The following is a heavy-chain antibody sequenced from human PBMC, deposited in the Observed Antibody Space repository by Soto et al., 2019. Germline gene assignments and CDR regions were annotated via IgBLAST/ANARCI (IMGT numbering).Heavy chain of an antibody. CDR2: IRSEANSDAT. D-gene: IGHD3-9*01. CDR3: TTPSINYDILTDYFNY. J-gene: IGHJ4*02. CDR1: GFTFSGSA. V-gene: IGHV3-73*01. Sequence: GSLRLSCAASGFTFSGSAMHWVRQAPGKGLEWVGRIRSEANSDATVYAASVKGRFTISRDDSKNTAYLQMNSLKTEDTAVYYCTTPSINYDILTDYFNYWGQGSLVTVSS.